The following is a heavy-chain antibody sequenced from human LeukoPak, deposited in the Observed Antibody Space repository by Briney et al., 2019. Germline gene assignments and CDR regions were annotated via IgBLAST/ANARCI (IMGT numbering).Heavy chain of an antibody. CDR3: ARTPLGEYYYDSSGQRYDY. J-gene: IGHJ4*02. D-gene: IGHD3-22*01. CDR1: GFTASSNY. Sequence: GEPLRLSCAASGFTASSNYMSWVRQAPGKGLEWVSVIYSGGSTYYADSVKGRFTISRDNSKNTLYLQMNSLGAEDTAVYYCARTPLGEYYYDSSGQRYDYWGQGTLVTVSS. CDR2: IYSGGST. V-gene: IGHV3-66*01.